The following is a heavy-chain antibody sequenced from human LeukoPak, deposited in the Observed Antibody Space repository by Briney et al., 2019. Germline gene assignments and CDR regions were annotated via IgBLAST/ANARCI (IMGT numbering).Heavy chain of an antibody. J-gene: IGHJ4*02. D-gene: IGHD6-19*01. V-gene: IGHV3-30*18. Sequence: QPGGSLRLSCAASGFAFSTYGMHWVRQAPGKGLDWVAVIAYDGGIKHHTDSVKGRFTISRDNSRNTLYLQMNSLGTEDTAVYYCAKEIHPRSSNGWPLDYWGQGTLVTVSS. CDR1: GFAFSTYG. CDR3: AKEIHPRSSNGWPLDY. CDR2: IAYDGGIK.